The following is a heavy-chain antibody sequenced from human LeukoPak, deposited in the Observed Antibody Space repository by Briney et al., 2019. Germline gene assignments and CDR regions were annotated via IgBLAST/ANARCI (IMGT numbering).Heavy chain of an antibody. CDR1: GGSISSSSYY. V-gene: IGHV4-39*01. CDR3: ARRSSSWYSRFDP. J-gene: IGHJ5*02. Sequence: SETLSLTCTVSGGSISSSSYYWGWIRQPPGKGLEWIGSVDYSGSTYYNPSLKSRVTISVDTSKNQFSLKLSSVTAADTAVYYCARRSSSWYSRFDPWGQGTLVTVSS. CDR2: VDYSGST. D-gene: IGHD6-13*01.